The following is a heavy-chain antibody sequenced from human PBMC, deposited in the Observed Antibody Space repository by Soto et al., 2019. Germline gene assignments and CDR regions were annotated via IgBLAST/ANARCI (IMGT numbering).Heavy chain of an antibody. CDR3: ARDTPDTYSGSYSLYYYCGMDV. V-gene: IGHV3-33*01. J-gene: IGHJ6*02. CDR2: IWYDGSNK. D-gene: IGHD1-26*01. Sequence: PGGSLRLSCAASGFTFSSYGMHWVRQAPGKGLEWVAVIWYDGSNKYYADSVKGRFTISRDNSKNTLYLQMNSLRAEDTAVYYCARDTPDTYSGSYSLYYYCGMDVWGQGTTVTVSS. CDR1: GFTFSSYG.